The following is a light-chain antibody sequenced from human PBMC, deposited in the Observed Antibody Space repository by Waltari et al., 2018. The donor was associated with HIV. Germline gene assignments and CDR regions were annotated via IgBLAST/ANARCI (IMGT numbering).Light chain of an antibody. CDR2: GAS. CDR1: QSVTSH. V-gene: IGKV3-15*01. Sequence: EVVLSQSPATLSVSPGGGATLSFGASQSVTSHFAWYLHHPGQAPRLLIYGASTRATGGPARVSGSGSGTEFTLTSSSLQSEDLAVYYCQQYNHWPAYKVGQGTKLEIK. J-gene: IGKJ2*01. CDR3: QQYNHWPAYK.